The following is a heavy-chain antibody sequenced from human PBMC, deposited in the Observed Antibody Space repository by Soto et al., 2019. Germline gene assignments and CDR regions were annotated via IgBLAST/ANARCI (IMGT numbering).Heavy chain of an antibody. D-gene: IGHD6-25*01. Sequence: QVQLVQSGAEVKKPGASVKLSCRTSGYTFTHYYIHWVRQAPGQGLEWLAIINPASGSTNYAQDFQGIVDVNMDTSTTAVYMELSGLRDEYTAIFYCAIDLAACDHWGQGTLVTGSS. V-gene: IGHV1-46*01. CDR3: AIDLAACDH. CDR2: INPASGST. CDR1: GYTFTHYY. J-gene: IGHJ4*02.